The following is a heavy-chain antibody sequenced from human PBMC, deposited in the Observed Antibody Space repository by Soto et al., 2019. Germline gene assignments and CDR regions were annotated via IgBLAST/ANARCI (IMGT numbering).Heavy chain of an antibody. CDR3: ARDLDTIVGQTSWFDP. D-gene: IGHD3-3*01. J-gene: IGHJ5*02. V-gene: IGHV3-33*01. CDR2: IWYDGSNK. Sequence: PGGSLRLSCAASGFTFSSYGMHWVRQAPGKGLEWVAVIWYDGSNKYYADSVKGRFTISRDNSKNTLYLQMNSLRAEDTAVYYCARDLDTIVGQTSWFDPWGQGTLVTVSS. CDR1: GFTFSSYG.